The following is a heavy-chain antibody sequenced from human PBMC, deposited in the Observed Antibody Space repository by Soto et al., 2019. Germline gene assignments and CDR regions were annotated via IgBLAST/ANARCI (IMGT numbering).Heavy chain of an antibody. D-gene: IGHD2-2*01. CDR2: INHSGST. CDR3: ARGLLFDIVVVPAAIFDY. CDR1: GWSFSGYY. J-gene: IGHJ4*02. V-gene: IGHV4-34*01. Sequence: SETLSLTCAVYGWSFSGYYWSWIRQPPGKRLEWIGEINHSGSTNYNPSLKSRVTISVDTSKNQFSLKLSSVTAADTAVYYCARGLLFDIVVVPAAIFDYWGQGTLVTVSS.